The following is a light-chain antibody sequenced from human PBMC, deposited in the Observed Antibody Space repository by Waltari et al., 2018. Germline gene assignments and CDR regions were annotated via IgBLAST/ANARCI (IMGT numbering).Light chain of an antibody. Sequence: DIQMTQSPSSLSASVGDRVTITCQASQDSSNFLNWYQQKPGKAPKLLIYDASILQTGVPSRFRGRGSGSDFTLTISSLEPEDFATYYCQQHDRPPLTFGGGTRVEIK. CDR3: QQHDRPPLT. J-gene: IGKJ4*01. CDR2: DAS. V-gene: IGKV1-33*01. CDR1: QDSSNF.